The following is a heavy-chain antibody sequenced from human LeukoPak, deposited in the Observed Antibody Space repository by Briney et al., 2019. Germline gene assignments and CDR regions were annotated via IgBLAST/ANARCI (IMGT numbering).Heavy chain of an antibody. V-gene: IGHV1-69*13. CDR3: ARGVVVVAALVQYYYYGMDV. CDR1: GGSFRSYA. Sequence: SVEVSCKASGGSFRSYAISWVRQAPGQGLEWMGEIIPMFGTTNYAQKFQGRVTVTADESTRTAYMELSSLRSEDTAVYYCARGVVVVAALVQYYYYGMDVWGQGTTVTVSS. D-gene: IGHD2-15*01. CDR2: IIPMFGTT. J-gene: IGHJ6*02.